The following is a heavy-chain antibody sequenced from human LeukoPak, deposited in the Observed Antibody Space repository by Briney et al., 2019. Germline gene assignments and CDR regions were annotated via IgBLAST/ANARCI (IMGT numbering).Heavy chain of an antibody. V-gene: IGHV3-30*03. CDR3: ARDPFLGGPDFLDY. CDR1: GFPFSDYV. D-gene: IGHD1-26*01. CDR2: TSADESIK. J-gene: IGHJ4*02. Sequence: PGGSLRLSCTVSGFPFSDYVVHWVRQAPGKGLDWVAVTSADESIKSYSDSVRGRFTISRDNFKNILYLQMDSLGLEDTAVYFCARDPFLGGPDFLDYWGRGTLVTVSS.